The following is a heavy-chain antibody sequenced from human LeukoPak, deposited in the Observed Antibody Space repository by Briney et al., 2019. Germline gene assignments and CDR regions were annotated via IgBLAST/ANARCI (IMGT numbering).Heavy chain of an antibody. J-gene: IGHJ5*02. D-gene: IGHD3-3*01. Sequence: PSETLSLTCAVYGGSFSGYYWSWIRQPPGKGPEWIGEINHSGSTNYNPSLKSRVTISVDTSKNQFSLKLSSVTAADTAVYYCARVRRLTIFGVVTHNWFDPWGQGTLVTVSS. V-gene: IGHV4-34*01. CDR2: INHSGST. CDR1: GGSFSGYY. CDR3: ARVRRLTIFGVVTHNWFDP.